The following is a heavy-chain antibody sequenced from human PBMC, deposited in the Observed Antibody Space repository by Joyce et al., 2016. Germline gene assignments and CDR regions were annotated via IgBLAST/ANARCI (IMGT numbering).Heavy chain of an antibody. J-gene: IGHJ4*02. CDR1: GASVSSGGYS. CDR3: ASGFNFKGRSFFDY. Sequence: QLQLQESGSGLVKPSQTLSLTCAVSGASVSSGGYSWSWIRQPPGKGLEWIGYIYHNESTYYNPSLKSRVTISVDRSKIQFSLKLASVTAADTAVYYCASGFNFKGRSFFDYWGQGALVTVSS. D-gene: IGHD3-10*01. CDR2: IYHNEST. V-gene: IGHV4-30-2*01.